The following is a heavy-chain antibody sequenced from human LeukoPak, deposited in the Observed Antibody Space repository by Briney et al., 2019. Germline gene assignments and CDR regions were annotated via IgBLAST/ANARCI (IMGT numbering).Heavy chain of an antibody. J-gene: IGHJ2*01. CDR3: ARLGTPPSYWYFDL. V-gene: IGHV1-69*06. Sequence: ASVKVSCKASRGTFSCYAISWVRQAPGQGLEWMGGIIPIFGTANYAQKFQGRVTITADKSTSTAYMELSSLRSEDTAVYYCARLGTPPSYWYFDLWGRGTLVTVSS. CDR2: IIPIFGTA. CDR1: RGTFSCYA. D-gene: IGHD2-15*01.